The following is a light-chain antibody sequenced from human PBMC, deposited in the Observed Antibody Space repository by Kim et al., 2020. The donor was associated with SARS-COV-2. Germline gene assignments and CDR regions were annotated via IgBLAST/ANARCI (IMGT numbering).Light chain of an antibody. CDR2: DAS. CDR1: QSVSSY. J-gene: IGKJ4*01. Sequence: EIVLTQSPATLSLSPGERATLSCRASQSVSSYLAWYQHKPGQAPRLLIYDASNRATGIPARFSGSGSGTDFTLTISSLEPEDFAVYYCQQRSILLTFGGGTKVDIK. V-gene: IGKV3-11*01. CDR3: QQRSILLT.